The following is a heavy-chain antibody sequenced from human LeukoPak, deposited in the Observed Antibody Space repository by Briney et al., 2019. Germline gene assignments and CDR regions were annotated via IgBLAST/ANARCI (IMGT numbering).Heavy chain of an antibody. CDR3: AKSPRGGDYTFFDY. CDR1: GFTFSSYG. V-gene: IGHV3-30*18. D-gene: IGHD4-17*01. J-gene: IGHJ4*02. CDR2: ISYDGSNK. Sequence: GGSLRLSCAASGFTFSSYGMHWVRQAPGKGLEWVAVISYDGSNKYYADSVKGRFTISRDNSKNTLYLQMNSLRAEDTAVYYCAKSPRGGDYTFFDYWGQGTLVTVSS.